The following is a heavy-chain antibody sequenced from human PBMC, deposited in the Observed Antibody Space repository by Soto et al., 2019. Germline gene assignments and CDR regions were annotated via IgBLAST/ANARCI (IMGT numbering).Heavy chain of an antibody. D-gene: IGHD3-16*01. CDR1: GFRFTSSW. CDR3: VTWADAADEDYFHH. Sequence: EVQLVESGGGLVQPGGSLRLSCAASGFRFTSSWMSWDRQAPGKGLEWVAHINQNGGQKYYVDSAKGRFTISRDNAKTSLYLQMNSLRLEDTAVFYCVTWADAADEDYFHHWGQGTLVTVSS. V-gene: IGHV3-7*01. J-gene: IGHJ1*01. CDR2: INQNGGQK.